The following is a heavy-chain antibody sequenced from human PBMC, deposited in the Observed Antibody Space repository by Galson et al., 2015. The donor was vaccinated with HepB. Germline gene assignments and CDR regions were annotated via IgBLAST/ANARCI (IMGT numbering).Heavy chain of an antibody. V-gene: IGHV3-33*01. D-gene: IGHD3-3*01. J-gene: IGHJ4*02. CDR2: IWYDGSNK. CDR3: ARDGYYDFWSGYYSVLDY. Sequence: SLRLSCAASGFTFSSYGMHWVRQAPGKGLEWVAVIWYDGSNKYYADSVKGRFTISGDNSKNTLYLQMNSLRAEDTAVYYCARDGYYDFWSGYYSVLDYWGQGTLVTVSS. CDR1: GFTFSSYG.